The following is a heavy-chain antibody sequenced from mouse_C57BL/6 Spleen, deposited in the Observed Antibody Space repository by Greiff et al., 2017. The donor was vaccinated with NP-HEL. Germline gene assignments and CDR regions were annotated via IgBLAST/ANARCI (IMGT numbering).Heavy chain of an antibody. Sequence: VQLKESGGGLVKPGGSLKLSCAASGFTFSDYGMHWVRQAPEKGLEWVAYISSGSSTIYYADTVKGRFTISRDNAKNTLFLQMTSLRSEDTAMYYCARTSYYVYFDYWGQGTTLTVSS. CDR1: GFTFSDYG. CDR3: ARTSYYVYFDY. V-gene: IGHV5-17*01. J-gene: IGHJ2*01. D-gene: IGHD1-1*01. CDR2: ISSGSSTI.